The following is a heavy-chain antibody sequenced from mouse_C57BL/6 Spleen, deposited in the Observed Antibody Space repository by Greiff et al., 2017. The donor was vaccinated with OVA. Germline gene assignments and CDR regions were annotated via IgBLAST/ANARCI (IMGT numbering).Heavy chain of an antibody. D-gene: IGHD1-1*01. V-gene: IGHV1-55*01. J-gene: IGHJ3*01. CDR2: IYPGSGST. CDR3: AREGLITTVVATPFAY. Sequence: QVQLQQPGAELVKPGASVKMSCKASGYTFTSYWITWVKQRPGQGLEWIGDIYPGSGSTNYNEKFKSKATLTVDTSSSTAYMQLSSLTSEDSAVYYCAREGLITTVVATPFAYWGQGTLVTVSA. CDR1: GYTFTSYW.